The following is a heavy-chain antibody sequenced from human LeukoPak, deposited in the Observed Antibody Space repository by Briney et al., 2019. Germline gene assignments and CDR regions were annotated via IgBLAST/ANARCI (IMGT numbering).Heavy chain of an antibody. J-gene: IGHJ4*02. D-gene: IGHD2/OR15-2a*01. CDR1: GGSISSYY. CDR2: IYTSGST. CDR3: ARFSNEHPAGFDY. Sequence: SGTLSLTCTVSGGSISSYYWSWIRQPPGKGLEWIGYIYTSGSTNYNPSLKSRVTISVDTSKNQFSLKMSSVTAADTAVYYCARFSNEHPAGFDYWGQGTLVTVSS. V-gene: IGHV4-4*09.